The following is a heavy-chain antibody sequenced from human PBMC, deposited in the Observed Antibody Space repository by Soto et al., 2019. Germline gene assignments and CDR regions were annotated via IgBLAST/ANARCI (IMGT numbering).Heavy chain of an antibody. CDR3: TRGGDRYLHCL. D-gene: IGHD2-21*01. Sequence: TWIRKPPGKGLEWIGFIHYSGSTNYNPSLKSRVTMSVDTSKNQFSLKLTSVNAADTAVYYCTRGGDRYLHCLCGQGTLVTVS. J-gene: IGHJ4*02. V-gene: IGHV4-59*01. CDR2: IHYSGST.